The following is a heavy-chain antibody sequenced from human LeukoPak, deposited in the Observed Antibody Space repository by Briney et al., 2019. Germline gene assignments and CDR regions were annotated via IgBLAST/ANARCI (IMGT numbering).Heavy chain of an antibody. V-gene: IGHV1-8*01. J-gene: IGHJ6*03. CDR3: ARTPRGWYPYYYYMDV. CDR1: GYTFTSYD. CDR2: MNPNSGNT. Sequence: ASVKVSCKASGYTFTSYDINWVRQATGQGLEWMGWMNPNSGNTGYAQKFQGRVTMTRNTSISTAYMELSSLRSEDTAVYYCARTPRGWYPYYYYMDVWGKGTTVTVSS. D-gene: IGHD6-19*01.